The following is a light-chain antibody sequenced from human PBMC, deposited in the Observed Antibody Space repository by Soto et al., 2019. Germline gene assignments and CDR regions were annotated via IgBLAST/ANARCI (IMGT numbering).Light chain of an antibody. CDR1: QSVTSNF. Sequence: ENVLTQSPGTLSLSPGERATLSCRASQSVTSNFLAWYQQKPGQTPRLLIYGASTGAAGVPDRFSGSGSGTDFTLTITRLEPEDFAVYYCQQYGRSPLLYTFGQGTKLGVK. CDR3: QQYGRSPLLYT. J-gene: IGKJ2*01. V-gene: IGKV3-20*01. CDR2: GAS.